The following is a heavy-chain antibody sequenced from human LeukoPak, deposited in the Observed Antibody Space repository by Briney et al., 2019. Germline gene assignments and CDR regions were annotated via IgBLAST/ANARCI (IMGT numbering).Heavy chain of an antibody. CDR3: ARALKGRSGGYFDY. CDR1: GFTISSFW. V-gene: IGHV3-74*03. Sequence: PGGSLRLSCGASGFTISSFWMPWVRQAPGKGLVWVSRINSDGSLTMYADSVKGRFTISRDNAKNTLYLRMNSLRAEDTAVYYCARALKGRSGGYFDYWGQGTLVTASS. D-gene: IGHD2-15*01. J-gene: IGHJ4*02. CDR2: INSDGSLT.